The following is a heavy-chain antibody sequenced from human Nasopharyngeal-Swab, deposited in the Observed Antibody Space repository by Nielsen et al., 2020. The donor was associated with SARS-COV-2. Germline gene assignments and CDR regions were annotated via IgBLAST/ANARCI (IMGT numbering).Heavy chain of an antibody. V-gene: IGHV3-23*01. D-gene: IGHD2-2*01. CDR2: ISGSGGST. J-gene: IGHJ4*02. CDR1: GVTFSSYA. Sequence: GGSLRLSCAASGVTFSSYAMSWVRQAPGKGLEWVSAISGSGGSTYYANSVKGRFTISRDNSKNTLYLQMNSLRAEDTAVYYCARDYCSSTSCYDYWGQGTLVTVSS. CDR3: ARDYCSSTSCYDY.